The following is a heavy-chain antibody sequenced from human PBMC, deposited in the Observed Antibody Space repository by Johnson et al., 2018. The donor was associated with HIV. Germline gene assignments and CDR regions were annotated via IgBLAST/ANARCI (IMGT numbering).Heavy chain of an antibody. V-gene: IGHV3-30*02. CDR2: IRYDGSNK. CDR1: GFTLSSYG. J-gene: IGHJ3*02. D-gene: IGHD3-10*01. CDR3: AKDQYGSGSYDKGNAFDI. Sequence: VQLVESGGGVVQPGRSLRLSCVASGFTLSSYGMHWVRQAPGKGLEWVSFIRYDGSNKYYADSVKGRFTISRDISKNTLYLQMNSLRAEDTAVYYCAKDQYGSGSYDKGNAFDIWGQGTMVTVSS.